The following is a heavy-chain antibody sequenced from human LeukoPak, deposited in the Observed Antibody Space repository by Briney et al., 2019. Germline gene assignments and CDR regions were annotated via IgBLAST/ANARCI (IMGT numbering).Heavy chain of an antibody. CDR1: GYSFTSYW. Sequence: HGESLKISCKGSGYSFTSYWIGWVRQMPGKGLEWMGIIYPGDSDTRYSPSFQGQVTISADKSISTAYLQWSSLKASDTAMYYCARHGSLYDYVWGSYRPWFDYWGQGTLLTVSS. J-gene: IGHJ4*02. V-gene: IGHV5-51*01. CDR2: IYPGDSDT. CDR3: ARHGSLYDYVWGSYRPWFDY. D-gene: IGHD3-16*02.